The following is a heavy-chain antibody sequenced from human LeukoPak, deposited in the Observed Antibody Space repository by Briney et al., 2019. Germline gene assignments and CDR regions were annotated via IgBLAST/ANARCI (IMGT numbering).Heavy chain of an antibody. V-gene: IGHV3-23*01. CDR1: GFTFSSYA. CDR2: ISGSGGST. J-gene: IGHJ6*02. Sequence: GGSLRLSCAASGFTFSSYAMSWVRQAPGKGLEWVSAISGSGGSTYYADSVKGRFTISRDNSKNTLYLQMNSLRAEDTAVYYCARGMVDYYAMDAWGQGTTVTVSS. D-gene: IGHD2-8*01. CDR3: ARGMVDYYAMDA.